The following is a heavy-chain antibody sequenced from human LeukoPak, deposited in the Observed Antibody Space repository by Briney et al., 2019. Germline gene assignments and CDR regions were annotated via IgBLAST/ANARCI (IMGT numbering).Heavy chain of an antibody. CDR1: GFTFSSYG. D-gene: IGHD4-23*01. V-gene: IGHV3-21*06. CDR2: IRTSSSYI. J-gene: IGHJ3*02. Sequence: GGSLRLSCAASGFTFSSYGMNWVRQAPGMALEWVSSIRTSSSYIDYADSVKGRFTISRDNAKSSLYLQMNSLRAEDTAVYYCARVRNTVVTPRNAFDIWGRGTMVTVSS. CDR3: ARVRNTVVTPRNAFDI.